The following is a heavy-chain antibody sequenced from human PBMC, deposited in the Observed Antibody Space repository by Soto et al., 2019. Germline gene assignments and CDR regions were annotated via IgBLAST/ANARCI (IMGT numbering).Heavy chain of an antibody. Sequence: PGGSLRLSCAASGFTFSSYWMHWVRQAPGKGLVWVSRINSDGSSTSYADSVKGRFTISRDNAKNTLYLQMNSLRAEDTAVYYCARDSPLITIFGVVILARTFDYWGQGTLVTVSS. CDR1: GFTFSSYW. J-gene: IGHJ4*02. CDR2: INSDGSST. D-gene: IGHD3-3*01. V-gene: IGHV3-74*01. CDR3: ARDSPLITIFGVVILARTFDY.